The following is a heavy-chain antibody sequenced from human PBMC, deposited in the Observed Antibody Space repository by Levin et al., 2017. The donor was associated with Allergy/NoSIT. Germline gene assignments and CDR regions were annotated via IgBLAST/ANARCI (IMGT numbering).Heavy chain of an antibody. CDR2: IYPRGAT. V-gene: IGHV4-4*07. CDR3: ARDRSNHSGKFDY. D-gene: IGHD1-26*01. J-gene: IGHJ4*02. CDR1: GDSLSTYY. Sequence: SETLSLTCTVSGDSLSTYYWTWIRQPAGKGLEWIGRIYPRGATDYNSSLRSRVTMSLDTSKNQFSLRLTSVTAADTAVYFCARDRSNHSGKFDYWGPGTLVTVSS.